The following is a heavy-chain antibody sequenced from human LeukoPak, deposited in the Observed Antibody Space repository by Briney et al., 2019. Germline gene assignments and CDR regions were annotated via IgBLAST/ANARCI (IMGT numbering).Heavy chain of an antibody. V-gene: IGHV4-30-2*01. CDR2: IYHSGST. CDR1: GGSISSGGYS. J-gene: IGHJ5*02. Sequence: SETLSLTCAVSGGSISSGGYSWSWIRQPPGKGLEWIGYIYHSGSTYYNPSLKSRVTISVDTSKNQFSLKLSSVTAADTAVYYCARDLDAEYSSGWYSDPWGQGTLVTVSS. CDR3: ARDLDAEYSSGWYSDP. D-gene: IGHD6-19*01.